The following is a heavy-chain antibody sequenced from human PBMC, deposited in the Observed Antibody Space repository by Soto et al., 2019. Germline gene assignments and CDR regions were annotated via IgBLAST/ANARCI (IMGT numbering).Heavy chain of an antibody. CDR2: ISSSSTI. J-gene: IGHJ5*02. V-gene: IGHV3-48*01. CDR3: AREGDSSGWYNGFDP. CDR1: AFTFSNYN. Sequence: EVQLVESGGGLVQPGGSLRLSCAASAFTFSNYNMNWVRQAPGKGLEWVSYISSSSTIYYADSVKGRFTISRDNAKNSLYLQMNSLRAEDTAGYYCAREGDSSGWYNGFDPWGQGTLVTVSS. D-gene: IGHD3-22*01.